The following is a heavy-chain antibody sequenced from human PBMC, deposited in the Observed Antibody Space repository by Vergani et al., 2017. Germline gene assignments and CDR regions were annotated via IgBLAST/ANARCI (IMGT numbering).Heavy chain of an antibody. CDR2: IYTSGST. J-gene: IGHJ6*02. CDR3: ARDSELAYYDSSGYPYYYYYGMDV. Sequence: QVQLQESGPGLVKPSQTLSLTCTVSGGSISSGSYYWSWIRQPAGKGLEWIGRIYTSGSTNYNPSLKSRVTISVDTSKNQFSLKLSSVTAADTAVYYCARDSELAYYDSSGYPYYYYYGMDVWGQGTTVTVSS. D-gene: IGHD3-22*01. V-gene: IGHV4-61*02. CDR1: GGSISSGSYY.